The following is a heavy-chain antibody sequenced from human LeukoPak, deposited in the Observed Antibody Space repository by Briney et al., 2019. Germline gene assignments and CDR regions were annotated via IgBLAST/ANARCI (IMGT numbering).Heavy chain of an antibody. CDR1: GFTFSSYW. CDR3: AKDGSKAGYSSGWYSDY. D-gene: IGHD6-19*01. J-gene: IGHJ4*02. V-gene: IGHV3-74*01. Sequence: GGSLRLSCAASGFTFSSYWMHWVRQTPGQGLVWVSRIKSDGSTIYADSVKGRFTISRDNARNTLYLQMNSLRAEDTAVYYCAKDGSKAGYSSGWYSDYWGQGTLVTVSS. CDR2: IKSDGST.